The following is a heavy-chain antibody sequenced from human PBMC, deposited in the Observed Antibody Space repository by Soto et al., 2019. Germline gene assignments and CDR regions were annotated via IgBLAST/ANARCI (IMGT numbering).Heavy chain of an antibody. CDR1: GGTFSSYA. V-gene: IGHV1-69*13. J-gene: IGHJ4*02. CDR3: ARAEWLVRDPLDY. D-gene: IGHD6-19*01. CDR2: IIPIFGTA. Sequence: SVKGSCKASGGTFSSYAISWVRQAPGQGLEWMGGIIPIFGTANYAQKFQGRVTITADESTSTAYMELSSLRSEDTAVYYCARAEWLVRDPLDYWGQGTLVTVSS.